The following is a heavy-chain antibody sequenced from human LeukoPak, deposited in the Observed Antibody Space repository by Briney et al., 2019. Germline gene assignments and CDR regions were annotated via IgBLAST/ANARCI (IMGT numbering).Heavy chain of an antibody. D-gene: IGHD6-19*01. V-gene: IGHV1-2*06. J-gene: IGHJ4*02. CDR2: ISPNSAGT. Sequence: ASVTVSCKASGYTFTDYYVRWVRQAPGQALEWMGRISPNSAGTNYVQKFEGRVTMTRDTSISTAYMELSRLRSDDTAVYYCAREDSGWYVDYWGQGTLVTVSA. CDR1: GYTFTDYY. CDR3: AREDSGWYVDY.